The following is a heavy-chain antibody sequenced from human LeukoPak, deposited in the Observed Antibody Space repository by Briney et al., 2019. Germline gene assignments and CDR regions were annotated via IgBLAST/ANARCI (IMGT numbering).Heavy chain of an antibody. CDR2: ISSSSSTI. V-gene: IGHV3-48*02. D-gene: IGHD2-15*01. CDR3: ARARASGRSGFDY. Sequence: GSLRLSCVASGLPVSSYSMNWVRPAPGKGLEWVSYISSSSSTIYYADSVKGRFTISRDNAKNSLDLQMNSLRDEDTAVYYCARARASGRSGFDYWGQGTLVTVSS. CDR1: GLPVSSYS. J-gene: IGHJ4*02.